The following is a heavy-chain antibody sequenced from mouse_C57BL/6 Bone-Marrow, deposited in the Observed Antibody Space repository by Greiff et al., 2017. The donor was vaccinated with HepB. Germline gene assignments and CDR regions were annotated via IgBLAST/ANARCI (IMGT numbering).Heavy chain of an antibody. Sequence: QVHVKQPGAELVMPGASVKLSCKASGYTFTSYWMHWVKQRPGQGLEWIGEIDPSDSYTNYNQKFKGKSTLTVDKSSSTAYMQLSSLTSEDSAVYYCAREGWLLRGDWYFDVWGTGTTVTVSS. CDR3: AREGWLLRGDWYFDV. CDR2: IDPSDSYT. V-gene: IGHV1-69*01. D-gene: IGHD2-3*01. J-gene: IGHJ1*03. CDR1: GYTFTSYW.